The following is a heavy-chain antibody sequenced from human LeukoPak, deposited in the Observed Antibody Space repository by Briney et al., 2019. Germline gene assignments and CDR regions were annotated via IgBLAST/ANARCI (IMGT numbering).Heavy chain of an antibody. D-gene: IGHD3-16*02. CDR1: GFTVSSNY. Sequence: GGSLRLSCAASGFTVSSNYMSWVRQAPGKGLEWVSVIYSGGSTYYADSVKGRFTISRDNSKNTLYLQMNSLRAADTAVYYCAREGGFYRPLDYSGQGILVTVSS. V-gene: IGHV3-53*01. CDR2: IYSGGST. J-gene: IGHJ4*02. CDR3: AREGGFYRPLDY.